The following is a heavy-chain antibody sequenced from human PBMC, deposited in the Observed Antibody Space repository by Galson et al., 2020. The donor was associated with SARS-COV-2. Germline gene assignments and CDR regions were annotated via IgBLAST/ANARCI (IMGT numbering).Heavy chain of an antibody. D-gene: IGHD5-12*01. J-gene: IGHJ6*03. CDR1: GFTFSDYY. CDR2: ISSSGSTI. CDR3: ARDIVATISYYYYYYYMDV. V-gene: IGHV3-11*01. Sequence: GESLKISCAASGFTFSDYYMSWIRQAPGKGLEWVSYISSSGSTIYYADSVKGRFTISRDNAKNSLYLQMNSLRAEDTAVYYCARDIVATISYYYYYYYMDVWGKGTTVTVSS.